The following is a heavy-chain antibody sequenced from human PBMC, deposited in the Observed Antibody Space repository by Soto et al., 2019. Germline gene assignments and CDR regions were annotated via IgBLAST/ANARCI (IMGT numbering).Heavy chain of an antibody. V-gene: IGHV1-46*01. J-gene: IGHJ4*02. Sequence: ASVKVSCKASRYAFTSDYMHWVRQAPGQGLEWMGIINPSGGSTSYAQKFQGRVTMTRDTSTSTVYMELSSLRSEDTAVYYCARVRRSSGYYYGYWGQGTPVTVSS. CDR1: RYAFTSDY. CDR2: INPSGGST. D-gene: IGHD3-22*01. CDR3: ARVRRSSGYYYGY.